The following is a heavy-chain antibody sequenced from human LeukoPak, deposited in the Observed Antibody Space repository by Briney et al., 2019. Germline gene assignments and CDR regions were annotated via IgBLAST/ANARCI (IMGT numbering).Heavy chain of an antibody. CDR2: IQTDGNTK. D-gene: IGHD6-13*01. Sequence: GGSLRLSCAASGFSFSRYGIHWVRQAPGKGLEWVSFIQTDGNTKYYANSVRGRFTITRDNSKNTVSLQMNSLRAEDAGIYYCAREESSLVLGGLGYWGQGPLVSVSS. J-gene: IGHJ4*02. CDR1: GFSFSRYG. V-gene: IGHV3-30*02. CDR3: AREESSLVLGGLGY.